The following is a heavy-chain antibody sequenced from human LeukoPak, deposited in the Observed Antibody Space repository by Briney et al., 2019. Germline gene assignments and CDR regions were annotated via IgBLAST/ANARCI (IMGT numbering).Heavy chain of an antibody. D-gene: IGHD1-26*01. CDR2: IYTTGAT. V-gene: IGHV4-4*07. CDR1: SGSIKSYY. Sequence: PSETLSLTCTVSSGSIKSYYWGWVRQPPGKGQEWIGRIYTTGATQYNPSLKSRVTMSIDTSTNQFSLNLTSMTAADTAVYYCGRQGSTASYYFLDFWSQGTLVAVS. J-gene: IGHJ4*02. CDR3: GRQGSTASYYFLDF.